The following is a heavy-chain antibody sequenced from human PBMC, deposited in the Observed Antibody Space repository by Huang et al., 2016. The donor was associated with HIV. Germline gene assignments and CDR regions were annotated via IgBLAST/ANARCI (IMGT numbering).Heavy chain of an antibody. Sequence: VESGGRLVQPGGSIRLSCVGSTFRFGAYWMSWVHQSPGKGLECVANIKQDESEKYYVDSVKGRFNISRDNAKKVLFLEMNNVRVEDTATYYCATKTAAMDIWGQGTTVTVS. D-gene: IGHD1-7*01. CDR2: IKQDESEK. J-gene: IGHJ6*02. CDR3: ATKTAAMDI. CDR1: TFRFGAYW. V-gene: IGHV3-7*01.